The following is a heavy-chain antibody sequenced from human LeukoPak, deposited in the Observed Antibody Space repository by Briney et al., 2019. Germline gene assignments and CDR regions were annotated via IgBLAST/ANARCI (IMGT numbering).Heavy chain of an antibody. V-gene: IGHV3-74*01. D-gene: IGHD5-24*01. CDR3: ATGKGIQYPSFAY. CDR2: INSDGSTT. J-gene: IGHJ4*02. CDR1: GFTFSSYG. Sequence: GGSLRLSCAASGFTFSSYGMHWVRHAPGKGLVWVSRINSDGSTTSYADSVKGRFTISRDNAKDTLSLQMNSLRAEDTALYYCATGKGIQYPSFAYWGQGALVTVSS.